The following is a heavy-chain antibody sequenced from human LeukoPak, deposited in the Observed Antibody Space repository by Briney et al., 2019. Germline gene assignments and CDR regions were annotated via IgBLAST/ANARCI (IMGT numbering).Heavy chain of an antibody. V-gene: IGHV4-34*01. CDR3: ARQYSSGWYKGYFQH. CDR2: INHSGST. CDR1: GGSFSGYY. D-gene: IGHD6-19*01. J-gene: IGHJ1*01. Sequence: SETLSLTCGVNGGSFSGYYWSWIRQPPGKGLEWIGEINHSGSTNYNPSLKSRVTISVDTSKNQFSLKLSSVTAADTAVYYCARQYSSGWYKGYFQHWGQGTLVTVSS.